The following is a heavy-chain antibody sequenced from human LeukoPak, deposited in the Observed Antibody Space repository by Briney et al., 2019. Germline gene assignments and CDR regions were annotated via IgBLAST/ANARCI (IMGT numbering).Heavy chain of an antibody. CDR3: AKLVTHFDY. Sequence: GGSLRLSCAASGLTFSSYAMSWVRQAPGKGLEWVSSISGSGGNTYYPDSVKGRFTISRDNSKNTLYMQMNSLRAEDTAVYYCAKLVTHFDYWGQGTLVTVSS. V-gene: IGHV3-23*01. CDR2: ISGSGGNT. J-gene: IGHJ4*02. D-gene: IGHD4-23*01. CDR1: GLTFSSYA.